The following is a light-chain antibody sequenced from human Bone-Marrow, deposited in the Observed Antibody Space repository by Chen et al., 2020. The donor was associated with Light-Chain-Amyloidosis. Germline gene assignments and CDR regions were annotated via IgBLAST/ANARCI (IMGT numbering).Light chain of an antibody. CDR2: EDD. CDR1: SGSIATNY. J-gene: IGLJ3*02. CDR3: QSYQGSSQGV. V-gene: IGLV6-57*01. Sequence: NFMLTPPPSVSESPGKTVIISCTRSSGSIATNYVQWYQQRPGSSPTTVIYEDDQRPSGVPDRCSGSIDRSSNSASLTISGLKTEDEADYYCQSYQGSSQGVFGGGTKLTVL.